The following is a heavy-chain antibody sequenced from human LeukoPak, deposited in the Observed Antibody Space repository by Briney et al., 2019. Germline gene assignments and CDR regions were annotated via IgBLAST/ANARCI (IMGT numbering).Heavy chain of an antibody. D-gene: IGHD1-26*01. Sequence: QTGGSLRLSCAGSGFTFSSYWMSWVRQAPGKGLEWVANIKQDGSEKYYVDSVKGRFTISRDNAKNSLYLQMNSLRAEDTAVYYCASIVGATKNWFDPWGQGTLVTVSS. J-gene: IGHJ5*02. CDR1: GFTFSSYW. V-gene: IGHV3-7*01. CDR3: ASIVGATKNWFDP. CDR2: IKQDGSEK.